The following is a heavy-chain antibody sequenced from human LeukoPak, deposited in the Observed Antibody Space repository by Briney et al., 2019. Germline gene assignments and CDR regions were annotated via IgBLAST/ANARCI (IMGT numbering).Heavy chain of an antibody. CDR3: AKGKSIAVAHGDAFDI. D-gene: IGHD6-19*01. V-gene: IGHV3-9*01. CDR2: ISWNSGSI. J-gene: IGHJ3*02. Sequence: GGSLRLSCAASGFTFDDYAMHWVRHAPGKGLEWVSGISWNSGSICYADSVKSRFTISRDNAKNSLCLQMNSLRAEDTALYYCAKGKSIAVAHGDAFDIWGQGTMVTVSS. CDR1: GFTFDDYA.